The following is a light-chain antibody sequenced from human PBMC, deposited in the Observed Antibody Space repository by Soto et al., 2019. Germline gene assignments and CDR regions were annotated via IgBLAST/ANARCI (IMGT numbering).Light chain of an antibody. CDR2: DVF. CDR1: QTVSRN. J-gene: IGKJ5*01. CDR3: QQYNNWPS. Sequence: VMTHSPATLSVSPGERTTLSSRASQTVSRNLAWYQQRPGQAPRLLIYDVFTRAAGIPARFSGSGSETEFTLTIRSLQSEDFAVYYCQQYNNWPSFGQGTRLEI. V-gene: IGKV3-15*01.